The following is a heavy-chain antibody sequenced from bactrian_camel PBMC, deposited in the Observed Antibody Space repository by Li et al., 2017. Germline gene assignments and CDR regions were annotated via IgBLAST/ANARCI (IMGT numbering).Heavy chain of an antibody. J-gene: IGHJ4*01. CDR2: IGSDDSST. CDR3: AAGRAYGIRWSLDPNNFEY. CDR1: EYTASSGC. D-gene: IGHD6*01. Sequence: VGGSRTLSCEFSEYTASSGCMAWFRQAPGKEREAVAAIGSDDSSTYYRDSVKGRFTISQDNARNTLYLQMNNLKPEDTAMYYCAAGRAYGIRWSLDPNNFEYWGQGTQV. V-gene: IGHV3S59*01.